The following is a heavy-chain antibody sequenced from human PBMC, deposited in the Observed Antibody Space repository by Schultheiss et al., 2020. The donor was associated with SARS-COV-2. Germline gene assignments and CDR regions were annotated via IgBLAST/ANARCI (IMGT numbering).Heavy chain of an antibody. V-gene: IGHV4-34*09. Sequence: SQTLSLTCAVYGGSFSGYYWSWLRQPPGKGLEWIGEINHSGSTNYNPSLKSRVTISVDTSKNQFSLKLSSVTAADTAVYYCARDKKNGSRLDYWGQGTLVTVSS. D-gene: IGHD6-25*01. CDR3: ARDKKNGSRLDY. J-gene: IGHJ4*02. CDR1: GGSFSGYY. CDR2: INHSGST.